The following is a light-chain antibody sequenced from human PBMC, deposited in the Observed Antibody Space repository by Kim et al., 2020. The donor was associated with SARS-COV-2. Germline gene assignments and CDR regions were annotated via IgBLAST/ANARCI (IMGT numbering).Light chain of an antibody. CDR1: KMESKS. Sequence: APGRTATIVCEGIKMESKSVHWYQQKPGRAPILLIYYDSARPSGIPGRFSGSNSGNTATLTVNGVEAGDEADYYCQVWDDSNDHVVFGGGTKLTVL. CDR3: QVWDDSNDHVV. CDR2: YDS. V-gene: IGLV3-21*04. J-gene: IGLJ2*01.